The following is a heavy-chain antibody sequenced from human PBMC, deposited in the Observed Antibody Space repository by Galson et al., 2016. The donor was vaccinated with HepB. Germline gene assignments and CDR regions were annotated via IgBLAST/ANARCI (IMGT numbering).Heavy chain of an antibody. V-gene: IGHV3-7*01. CDR1: GFSFSDYW. CDR2: IKPDGSEK. Sequence: SLRLSCAASGFSFSDYWMTWVRQAPGKGLEWVANIKPDGSEKFYLDSVRGRFTISRDTAKDSLYLQVNSLRAEDTAVYYCAKVAMEWVIENWGQGTRVTVSS. CDR3: AKVAMEWVIEN. D-gene: IGHD3-3*01. J-gene: IGHJ4*02.